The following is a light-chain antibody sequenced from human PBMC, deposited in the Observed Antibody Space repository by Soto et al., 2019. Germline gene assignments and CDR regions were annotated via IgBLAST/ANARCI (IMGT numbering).Light chain of an antibody. Sequence: QSALTQPASVSGSPGQSITISCTGTSSDVGGYNYVSWYQQHPGKAPKLIIYEVSNRHSGVPNRFSGSKSGNTASLTISGLQAEDEADYYCNSYRTNYTWLFGGGTKVTVL. CDR1: SSDVGGYNY. V-gene: IGLV2-14*01. J-gene: IGLJ3*02. CDR3: NSYRTNYTWL. CDR2: EVS.